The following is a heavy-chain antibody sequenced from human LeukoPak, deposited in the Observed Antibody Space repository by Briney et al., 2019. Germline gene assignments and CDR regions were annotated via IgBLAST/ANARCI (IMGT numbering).Heavy chain of an antibody. J-gene: IGHJ3*02. CDR1: GFTFSSSG. CDR2: IWYDGSNK. Sequence: GGSLRLSCAASGFTFSSSGMHWVRQAPGKGLERVAVIWYDGSNKYYADSVKGRFTISRDNSKNTLYLQMNSLRAEDTAVYYCAKIAGTSKYYDILTGYFPSRTDAFDIWGQGTVVTVSS. CDR3: AKIAGTSKYYDILTGYFPSRTDAFDI. D-gene: IGHD3-9*01. V-gene: IGHV3-30*02.